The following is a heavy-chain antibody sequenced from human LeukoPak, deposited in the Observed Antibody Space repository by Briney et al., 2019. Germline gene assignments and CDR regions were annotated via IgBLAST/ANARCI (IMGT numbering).Heavy chain of an antibody. D-gene: IGHD3-3*01. CDR3: ARDLTYYDFWSGYYTGAYYYYMDA. J-gene: IGHJ6*03. Sequence: GGSLRLSCAASGFTFSSYWMSWVRQAPGKGLEWVANIKQDGSEKYYVDSVKGRFTISRDNAKNSLYLQMNSLRAEDTAVYYCARDLTYYDFWSGYYTGAYYYYMDAWGKGTTVTVSS. CDR2: IKQDGSEK. V-gene: IGHV3-7*01. CDR1: GFTFSSYW.